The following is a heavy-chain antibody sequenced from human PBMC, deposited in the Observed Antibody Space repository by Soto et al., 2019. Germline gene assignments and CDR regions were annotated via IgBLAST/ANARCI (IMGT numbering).Heavy chain of an antibody. Sequence: SETLSLTCAVYGGSFSGYYWSWIRQPPGKGLEWIGEINHSGSTNYNPSLKSRVTISVDTSKNHFSLKLSSVTAADTAVYYCSRGYYDFWSGYYSRAYYYGMDVWGQGTTVTVSS. V-gene: IGHV4-34*01. CDR3: SRGYYDFWSGYYSRAYYYGMDV. J-gene: IGHJ6*02. D-gene: IGHD3-3*01. CDR2: INHSGST. CDR1: GGSFSGYY.